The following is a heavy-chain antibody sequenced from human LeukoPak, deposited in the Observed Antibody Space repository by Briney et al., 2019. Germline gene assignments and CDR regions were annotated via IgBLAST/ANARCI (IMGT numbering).Heavy chain of an antibody. CDR1: GFTFSSYA. J-gene: IGHJ4*02. CDR2: ISGSGGST. CDR3: AKDRSIGYCSGGSCYSDDY. D-gene: IGHD2-15*01. Sequence: GVSLRLSCAASGFTFSSYAMSWVRQAPGKGLEWVSAISGSGGSTYYADSVKGRFTISRDNSKNTLYLQMNSLRAEDTAVYYCAKDRSIGYCSGGSCYSDDYWGQGTLVTVSS. V-gene: IGHV3-23*01.